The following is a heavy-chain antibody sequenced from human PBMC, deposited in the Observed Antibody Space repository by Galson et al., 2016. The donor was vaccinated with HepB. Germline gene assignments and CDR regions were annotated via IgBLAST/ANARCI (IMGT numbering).Heavy chain of an antibody. CDR2: VYLDGST. D-gene: IGHD1-14*01. CDR1: GYSISSGYY. J-gene: IGHJ4*02. CDR3: ARPLHPAESFGY. V-gene: IGHV4-38-2*02. Sequence: SETLSLTCTVSGYSISSGYYWGWIRQPPGKGLEWIGSVYLDGSTYYNPSLQSRVTISVDTAKNQFSLRLRSVTAADTAVYFCARPLHPAESFGYWGQGTLVTVSS.